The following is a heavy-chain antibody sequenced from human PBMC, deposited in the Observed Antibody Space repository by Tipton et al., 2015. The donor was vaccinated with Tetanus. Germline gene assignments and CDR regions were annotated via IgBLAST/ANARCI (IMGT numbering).Heavy chain of an antibody. V-gene: IGHV4-31*03. CDR3: ARGLPREPFYLDY. D-gene: IGHD1-26*01. J-gene: IGHJ4*02. CDR2: IYYTDYT. CDR1: GGSISSGGYY. Sequence: LRLSCSVSGGSISSGGYYWSWVRQHPGKGLEWIGHIYYTDYTSYTPSLDSRVRISVNTSKNFFSLRLTSVTAADTAVYFCARGLPREPFYLDYWGQGQQVIVSS.